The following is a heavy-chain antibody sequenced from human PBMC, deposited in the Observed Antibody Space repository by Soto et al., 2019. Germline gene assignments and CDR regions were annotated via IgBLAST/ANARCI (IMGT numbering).Heavy chain of an antibody. Sequence: ASLRLSCSASGFTFSSYVMHWVRQAPGKGLEYVSAISSNGGSTYYADSVKGRFTISRDNSKNTLYLQMSSLRAEDTAVYYCVKDGRYCSTTSCYTSFDIWGQGTMVTVSS. V-gene: IGHV3-64D*06. D-gene: IGHD2-2*02. CDR2: ISSNGGST. CDR1: GFTFSSYV. J-gene: IGHJ3*02. CDR3: VKDGRYCSTTSCYTSFDI.